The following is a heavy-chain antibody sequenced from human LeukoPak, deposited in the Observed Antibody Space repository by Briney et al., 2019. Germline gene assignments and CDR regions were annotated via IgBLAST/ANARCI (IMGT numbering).Heavy chain of an antibody. D-gene: IGHD7-27*01. CDR1: GGSINYYY. CDR3: ARETPGAGHFDY. V-gene: IGHV4-59*01. CDR2: IYYSGGT. J-gene: IGHJ4*02. Sequence: PSETLPLTCTVSGGSINYYYWMWIRQPPGKGLEWIGYIYYSGGTHYNPSLKSRVTTLVDTSKNQFSLKLTAVTAADAAVYYCARETPGAGHFDYWGQGSLVTVSS.